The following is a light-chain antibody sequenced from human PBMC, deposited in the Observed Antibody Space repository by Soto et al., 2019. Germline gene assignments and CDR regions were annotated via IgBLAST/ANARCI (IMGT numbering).Light chain of an antibody. CDR2: AAS. CDR1: QSVSSAY. V-gene: IGKV3-20*01. CDR3: QQYGSSSTWT. J-gene: IGKJ1*01. Sequence: EIVLTQSPGTLSLSPGERATLSCRASQSVSSAYLAWYQHKPGQPPTLLIYAASSRVTGIPDRFSGSGSGTDFTLTISRLKPEDFAVYYCQQYGSSSTWTFGQGTKVEIK.